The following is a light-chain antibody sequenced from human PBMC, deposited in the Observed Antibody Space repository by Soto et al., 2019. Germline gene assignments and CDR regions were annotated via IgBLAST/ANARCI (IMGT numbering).Light chain of an antibody. V-gene: IGKV1-5*03. J-gene: IGKJ1*01. CDR3: QHYNSYSEA. CDR2: KAS. Sequence: ILLTQSPSSLSASVGDRVTITCRASQTISSWLAWYQQKPGKAPKLLIYKASTLKSGVPSRFSGSGSGTEFTLTISGLQPDDFATYYCQHYNSYSEAFGQGTKVDIK. CDR1: QTISSW.